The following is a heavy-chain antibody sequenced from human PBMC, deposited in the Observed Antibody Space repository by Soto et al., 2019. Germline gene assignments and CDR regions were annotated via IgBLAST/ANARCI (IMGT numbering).Heavy chain of an antibody. Sequence: PGGSLRLSCAASGFIFSNYSMNWVRQAPGKGLEWVSYISNSGTVYYVDSVKGRFTISRDNAKNSLYLQMNSLRAEDTAVYYCARDRDYQEWELLPFDYWGQGTLVTVSS. CDR3: ARDRDYQEWELLPFDY. J-gene: IGHJ4*02. CDR1: GFIFSNYS. D-gene: IGHD1-26*01. V-gene: IGHV3-48*01. CDR2: ISNSGTV.